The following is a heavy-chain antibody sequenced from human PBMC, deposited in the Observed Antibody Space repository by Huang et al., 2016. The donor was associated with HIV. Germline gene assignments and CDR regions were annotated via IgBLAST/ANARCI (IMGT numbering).Heavy chain of an antibody. CDR2: IYLSGST. CDR1: GGSVRSGSYY. D-gene: IGHD1-26*01. J-gene: IGHJ4*01. V-gene: IGHV4-61*01. CDR3: ARESRGSIDY. Sequence: QVQLQESGPGLVKPSETLSLTCTVSGGSVRSGSYYWRWIRQPPGKGLEWIGDIYLSGSTNYNPALKSRVTISVDTSKNQFSLKLSSVTTADTAVYYCARESRGSIDYWGQEPWSPSPQ.